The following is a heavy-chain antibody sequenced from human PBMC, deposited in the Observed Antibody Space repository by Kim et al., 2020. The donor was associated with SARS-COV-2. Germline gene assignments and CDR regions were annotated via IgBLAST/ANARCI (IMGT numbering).Heavy chain of an antibody. Sequence: GGSLRLSCVASGFTFSSRAMSWVRQTPEKGLEWVASINNGGNPYYADSVQGRFTVSRDITTATLYLQMNSLRAEDSALYYCAKDHPSSGWPAFDSLGHG. CDR1: GFTFSSRA. CDR2: INNGGNP. V-gene: IGHV3-23*01. CDR3: AKDHPSSGWPAFDS. J-gene: IGHJ4*03. D-gene: IGHD6-19*01.